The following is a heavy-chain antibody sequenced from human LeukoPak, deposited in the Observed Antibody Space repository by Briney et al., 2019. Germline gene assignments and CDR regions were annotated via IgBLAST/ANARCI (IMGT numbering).Heavy chain of an antibody. CDR1: GFTFSSYW. J-gene: IGHJ6*03. V-gene: IGHV3-7*01. Sequence: GGSLRLSCVASGFTFSSYWMSWVRQAPGQGLEWVANIKEDGLEKYYVDSVKGRFTISRDNAKNSLYLQLNSLRVEDTAVYYCARDRHSTSWSYFYYMDVWGKGTTVTVSS. CDR3: ARDRHSTSWSYFYYMDV. D-gene: IGHD6-13*01. CDR2: IKEDGLEK.